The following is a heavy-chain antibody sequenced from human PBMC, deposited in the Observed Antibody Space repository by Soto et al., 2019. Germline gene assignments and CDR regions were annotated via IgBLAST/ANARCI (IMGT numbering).Heavy chain of an antibody. Sequence: ASVTVSCTASGYTFTSYDINWVRQATGQGLEWMGWMNPNSGNTGYAQKFQGRVTMTRNTSISTAYMELSSLRSEDTAVYYCAILNYGSGSYYDWARGAWGQGTMVTVSS. D-gene: IGHD3-10*01. J-gene: IGHJ3*01. V-gene: IGHV1-8*01. CDR1: GYTFTSYD. CDR2: MNPNSGNT. CDR3: AILNYGSGSYYDWARGA.